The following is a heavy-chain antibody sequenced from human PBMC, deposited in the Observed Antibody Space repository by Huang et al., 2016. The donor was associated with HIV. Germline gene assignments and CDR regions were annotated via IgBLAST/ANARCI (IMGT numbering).Heavy chain of an antibody. J-gene: IGHJ6*02. CDR2: VDFLGNT. Sequence: QLRESGPGLVTPSETLSLTCSASGTPMTSSPFYWGWFRQPPGRGLEWIGSVDFLGNTDDNPSLKSRCTISIEKANKQYSMRLTSVTAADTAVYFCAREVRSVDTDRPDGYYYRGLDVWGQGTTVIVSS. CDR3: AREVRSVDTDRPDGYYYRGLDV. V-gene: IGHV4-39*02. D-gene: IGHD2-2*03. CDR1: GTPMTSSPFY.